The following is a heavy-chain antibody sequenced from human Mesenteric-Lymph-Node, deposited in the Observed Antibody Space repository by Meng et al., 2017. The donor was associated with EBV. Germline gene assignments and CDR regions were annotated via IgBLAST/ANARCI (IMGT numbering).Heavy chain of an antibody. J-gene: IGHJ4*02. Sequence: RHASSPVLVKPSRPLSLPCAVSGASIGSDPYSWICLRQPPGKGLEWIGYIYNSGGTYYNPALKIRADISLYTSQNQFSLKLSSVTAADTAVYYCARLVGYDTSDYWGQGTLVTVSS. CDR1: GASIGSDPYS. CDR3: ARLVGYDTSDY. V-gene: IGHV4-30-4*01. CDR2: IYNSGGT. D-gene: IGHD3-22*01.